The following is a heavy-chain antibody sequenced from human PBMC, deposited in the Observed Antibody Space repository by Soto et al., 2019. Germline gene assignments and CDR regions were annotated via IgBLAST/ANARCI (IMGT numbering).Heavy chain of an antibody. Sequence: EVQLSESGGDLRQPGGSLRLSCAASGFTFTNHAMTWVRQTPGKGLERVSGISASGGLKYYADSVQGRFTVSRDNSKNILYLQMDNLRDEDTALYYCAREVGAPSGWLDPWGQGTQVTVSS. D-gene: IGHD1-26*01. CDR3: AREVGAPSGWLDP. V-gene: IGHV3-23*01. J-gene: IGHJ5*02. CDR1: GFTFTNHA. CDR2: ISASGGLK.